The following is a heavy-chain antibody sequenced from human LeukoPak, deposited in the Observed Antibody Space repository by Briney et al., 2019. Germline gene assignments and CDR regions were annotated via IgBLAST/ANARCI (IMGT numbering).Heavy chain of an antibody. J-gene: IGHJ6*02. D-gene: IGHD2-21*02. Sequence: GGSLRLSCSASGFTFSSYAMSWVRQAPGKGLEWVSAISGSGGSTYYADSVKGRFTISRDNSKNTLYLQMNSLRAEDTAVYYCAKGLCGGDCYVSYYYYGMDVWGQGTTVTVSS. CDR2: ISGSGGST. CDR3: AKGLCGGDCYVSYYYYGMDV. CDR1: GFTFSSYA. V-gene: IGHV3-23*01.